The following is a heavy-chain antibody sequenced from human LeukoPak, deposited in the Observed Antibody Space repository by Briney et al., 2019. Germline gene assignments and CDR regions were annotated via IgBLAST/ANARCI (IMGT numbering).Heavy chain of an antibody. V-gene: IGHV3-48*04. J-gene: IGHJ4*02. D-gene: IGHD1-14*01. CDR3: ARDPPRRYDY. CDR1: GFTFSDYS. Sequence: PGGSLTLFCAASGFTFSDYSMNWVRQAPGKGLEWISYIYCSSGTIYYADSVKRRFTISRKNAKNSLYLQNTSMRAETPVVFYCARDPPRRYDYWGQGTLVTVSS. CDR2: IYCSSGTI.